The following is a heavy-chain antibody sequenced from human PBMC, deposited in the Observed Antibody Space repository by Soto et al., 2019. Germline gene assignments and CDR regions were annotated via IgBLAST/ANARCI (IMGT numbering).Heavy chain of an antibody. CDR3: ARDGGEGTLDY. J-gene: IGHJ4*02. CDR1: GFTVSTNF. Sequence: EVQLVESGGGLVQPGGSLRLSCAVSGFTVSTNFMTWVRQAPGKGLECVSLIYSGGSTYYADSVKGRFTISRDNSRNTLYLQMNSLRAEDTAVYYCARDGGEGTLDYWGQGTLVTVSS. CDR2: IYSGGST. D-gene: IGHD3-10*01. V-gene: IGHV3-66*01.